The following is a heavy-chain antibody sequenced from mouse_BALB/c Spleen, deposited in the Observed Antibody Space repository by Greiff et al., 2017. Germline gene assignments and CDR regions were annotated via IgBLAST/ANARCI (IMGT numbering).Heavy chain of an antibody. D-gene: IGHD1-2*01. Sequence: LVESGAELVKPGASVKLSCTASGFNIKDTYMHWVKQRPEQGLEWIGRIDPANGNTKYDPKFQGKATITADTSSNTAYLQLSSLTSEDTAVYYCARPILLRLRDYAMDYWGQGTSVTVSS. J-gene: IGHJ4*01. CDR1: GFNIKDTY. CDR3: ARPILLRLRDYAMDY. CDR2: IDPANGNT. V-gene: IGHV14-3*02.